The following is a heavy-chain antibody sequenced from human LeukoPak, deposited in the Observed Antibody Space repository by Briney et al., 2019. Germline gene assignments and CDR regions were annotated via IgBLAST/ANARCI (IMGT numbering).Heavy chain of an antibody. V-gene: IGHV4-4*09. D-gene: IGHD3-22*01. J-gene: IGHJ4*02. CDR2: IHTSGST. Sequence: PSETLSLTCTVSGGSISSYYWSWIRQPPGKGLEWIGYIHTSGSTNYNPSLKSRVTISVDTSKNQFSLKLSSVTAADTAVYYCARHVSDSSGYYPYYFDYWGQGTLVTVSS. CDR3: ARHVSDSSGYYPYYFDY. CDR1: GGSISSYY.